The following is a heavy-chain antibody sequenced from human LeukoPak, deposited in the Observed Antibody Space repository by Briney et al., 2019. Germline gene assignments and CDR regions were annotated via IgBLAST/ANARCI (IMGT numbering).Heavy chain of an antibody. CDR2: ISAYNGNT. CDR3: ARERSGGYSYGYYFHAFDI. D-gene: IGHD5-18*01. V-gene: IGHV1-18*01. Sequence: ASVKVSCKASGYTFTSYGISWVRQAPGQGLEWMGWISAYNGNTNYAQKLQGRVTTTTDTSTSTAYMELRSLRSDDTAVYYCARERSGGYSYGYYFHAFDIWGQGTMVTVSS. J-gene: IGHJ3*02. CDR1: GYTFTSYG.